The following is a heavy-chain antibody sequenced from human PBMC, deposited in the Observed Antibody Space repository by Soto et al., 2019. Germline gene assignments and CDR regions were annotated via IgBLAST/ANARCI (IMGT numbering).Heavy chain of an antibody. V-gene: IGHV3-33*01. J-gene: IGHJ3*02. CDR1: GFTLSSYG. D-gene: IGHD3-22*01. Sequence: GGSLGLSCAASGFTLSSYGMHWVRQAPGKGLEWVAVIWYDGSNKYYADSVKGRFTISRDNSKNTLYLQMNSLRAEDTAVYYCAREYYYDSSGEEGHDAFDIWGQGTMVTVSS. CDR2: IWYDGSNK. CDR3: AREYYYDSSGEEGHDAFDI.